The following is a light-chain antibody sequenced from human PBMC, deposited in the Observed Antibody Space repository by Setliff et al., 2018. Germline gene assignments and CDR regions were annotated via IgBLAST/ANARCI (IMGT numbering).Light chain of an antibody. J-gene: IGLJ1*01. Sequence: QSVLTQPPPASGTPGQRVTISCSGSSSNIGSNTVNWYQQLPGTAPKLLIYSNNQRPSGVPDRFSGSKSGTSASLAISGLQSEDEADYYCAAWDDSLNGPVFGTGTKVT. CDR3: AAWDDSLNGPV. CDR1: SSNIGSNT. CDR2: SNN. V-gene: IGLV1-44*01.